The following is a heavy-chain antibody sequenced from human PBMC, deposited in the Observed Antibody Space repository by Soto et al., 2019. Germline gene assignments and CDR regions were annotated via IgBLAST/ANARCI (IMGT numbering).Heavy chain of an antibody. Sequence: QVQLVESGGGLVKPGGSLRLSCAASGFSFTDYYMTWIRQAPGKGLEWVSYISTTSRYTNYADSVKGRFTISRDDAKNSVYLQMNSLRAEDTAVYYCAIVTGSGSYLLDYWGQGALVTVSS. CDR2: ISTTSRYT. CDR1: GFSFTDYY. D-gene: IGHD3-10*01. J-gene: IGHJ4*02. V-gene: IGHV3-11*05. CDR3: AIVTGSGSYLLDY.